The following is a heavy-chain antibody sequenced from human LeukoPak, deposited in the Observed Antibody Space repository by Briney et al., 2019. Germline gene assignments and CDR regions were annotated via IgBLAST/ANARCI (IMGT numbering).Heavy chain of an antibody. CDR1: GFSFNNYA. J-gene: IGHJ5*02. V-gene: IGHV3-23*01. CDR2: ISGSEDRT. D-gene: IGHD3-16*02. Sequence: GGSLRLSCVGSGFSFNNYAMSWARQALGKGLEWVSGISGSEDRTHYADSVKGRFTISRDHSKNTVFLQMNSLRVDDTAVYYCSKTYRADPWGQGTLVSVSS. CDR3: SKTYRADP.